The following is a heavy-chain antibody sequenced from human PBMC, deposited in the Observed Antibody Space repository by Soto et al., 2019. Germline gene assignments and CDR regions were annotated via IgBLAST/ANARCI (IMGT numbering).Heavy chain of an antibody. D-gene: IGHD6-13*01. CDR3: AKQAGAAGTFDY. J-gene: IGHJ4*02. CDR1: GFPFRSFS. V-gene: IGHV3-30*18. CDR2: ISFDGSNK. Sequence: GGSLSRSCGAAGFPFRSFSLQLVRQVPGKGLEWVAVISFDGSNKYYGDPVKGRFIISRDNAKNTLYLQMNSLRAEDTVLYYCAKQAGAAGTFDYWGQGTLVTVSS.